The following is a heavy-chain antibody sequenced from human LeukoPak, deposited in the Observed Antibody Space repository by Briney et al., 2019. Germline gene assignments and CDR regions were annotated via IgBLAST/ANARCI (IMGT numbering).Heavy chain of an antibody. V-gene: IGHV3-48*03. D-gene: IGHD3-10*01. Sequence: GGSLRLSCAASGFTFISYEMNWVRQAPGKGLEWVSYISSSGSTIYYADSVKGRFTISRDNAKNSLYLQMNSLRAEDTAVYYCAREHTMVRGGEFDYWGQGTLVTVSS. CDR2: ISSSGSTI. CDR1: GFTFISYE. J-gene: IGHJ4*02. CDR3: AREHTMVRGGEFDY.